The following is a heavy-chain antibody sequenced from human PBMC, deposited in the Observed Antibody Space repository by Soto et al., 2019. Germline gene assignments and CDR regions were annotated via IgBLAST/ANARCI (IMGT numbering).Heavy chain of an antibody. Sequence: PGGSLRLSCAASGFTFSNAWMSWVRQAPGKGLEWVGRIKSKTDGGTTDYAAPVKGRFTISRDDSKNTLYLQMNSLRAEDTAVYYCAKNPGYYYDSTGYHFDYWGQGTLVTVSS. CDR3: AKNPGYYYDSTGYHFDY. D-gene: IGHD3-22*01. V-gene: IGHV3-15*01. J-gene: IGHJ4*02. CDR2: IKSKTDGGTT. CDR1: GFTFSNAW.